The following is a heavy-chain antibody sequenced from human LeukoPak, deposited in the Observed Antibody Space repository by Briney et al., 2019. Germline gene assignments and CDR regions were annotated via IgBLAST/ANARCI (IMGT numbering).Heavy chain of an antibody. CDR1: GFTFSSYS. Sequence: GGSLRLSCAASGFTFSSYSMNWVRQAPGKGLEWVSSISSSSSYIYYADSVKGRFTISRDNAKNSLYLQMNSLRAEDTAVYYCARHGSSIIAVAGDYFDYWGQGTLVTVSS. CDR3: ARHGSSIIAVAGDYFDY. D-gene: IGHD6-19*01. V-gene: IGHV3-21*01. CDR2: ISSSSSYI. J-gene: IGHJ4*02.